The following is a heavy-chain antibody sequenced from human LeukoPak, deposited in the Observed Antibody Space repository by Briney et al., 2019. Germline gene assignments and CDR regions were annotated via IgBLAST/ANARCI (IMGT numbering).Heavy chain of an antibody. CDR1: RFSFSSYW. J-gene: IGHJ1*01. V-gene: IGHV3-7*01. D-gene: IGHD6-19*01. Sequence: PGGSLRLSCAASRFSFSSYWMTWVRQAPGKGLEWVANIKQDGSEKNYVDSVKGRFTISRDNAKNSLSLRMNSLSAEDTAVYYCATGYSSGWYFYFQHWGQGSLVSVSS. CDR2: IKQDGSEK. CDR3: ATGYSSGWYFYFQH.